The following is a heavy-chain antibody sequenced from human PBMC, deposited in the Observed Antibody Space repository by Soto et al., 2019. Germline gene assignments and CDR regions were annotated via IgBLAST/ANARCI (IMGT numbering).Heavy chain of an antibody. V-gene: IGHV1-69*12. CDR2: IIPIFGTA. CDR3: ARHVPAAGYYYGMDV. D-gene: IGHD2-2*01. Sequence: QVQLVQSGAEVKKPGSSVKVSCKASGGTFSSYAISWVRQAPGQGLEWMGGIIPIFGTANYAQKFQGRVTITADDSTSTASMELSSLRSEATAVYYCARHVPAAGYYYGMDVWGQGTTVTVSS. J-gene: IGHJ6*02. CDR1: GGTFSSYA.